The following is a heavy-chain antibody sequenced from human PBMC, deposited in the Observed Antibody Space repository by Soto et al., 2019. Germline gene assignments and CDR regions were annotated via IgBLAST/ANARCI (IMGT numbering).Heavy chain of an antibody. Sequence: QVQLVQSGAEVKKPGSSVKVSCKASGGTFSSYAISWVRQAPGQGLEWMGGIIPIFGSANYARKFQGGVTITADDSTSTGYMELSSLRSEDTAVYYCARHPGGRGYYYGMDVWGQGTTVTVSS. CDR2: IIPIFGSA. CDR3: ARHPGGRGYYYGMDV. D-gene: IGHD2-15*01. J-gene: IGHJ6*02. CDR1: GGTFSSYA. V-gene: IGHV1-69*12.